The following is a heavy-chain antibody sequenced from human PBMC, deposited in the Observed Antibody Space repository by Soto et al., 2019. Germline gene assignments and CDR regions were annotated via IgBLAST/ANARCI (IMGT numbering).Heavy chain of an antibody. V-gene: IGHV3-11*01. CDR1: GFTCRDYD. CDR3: ARDVDADFRTDFDY. CDR2: ISGNGEII. J-gene: IGHJ4*02. D-gene: IGHD4-17*01. Sequence: GGSLRLSCAAAGFTCRDYDRHWIRRAPGKGLEWISYISGNGEIIQYAASARGRFTISRDNAENSVYLEMDSLRAEDTALYYCARDVDADFRTDFDYWGRGTLVTVSS.